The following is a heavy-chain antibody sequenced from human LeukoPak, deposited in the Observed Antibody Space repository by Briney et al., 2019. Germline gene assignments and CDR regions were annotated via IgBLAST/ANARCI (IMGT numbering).Heavy chain of an antibody. CDR3: AQYCSGGGCWSYYYYGMDV. V-gene: IGHV3-23*01. CDR1: GFTFSNYA. CDR2: ISGRGGDT. J-gene: IGHJ6*02. Sequence: QSGGCLRLSCTASGFTFSNYAMNWVRQAPGRGLEWASTISGRGGDTYYADSVKGRFTISRDNSENTLFLLMNSLRAEDTAVYYCAQYCSGGGCWSYYYYGMDVWGQGTTVTVSS. D-gene: IGHD2-15*01.